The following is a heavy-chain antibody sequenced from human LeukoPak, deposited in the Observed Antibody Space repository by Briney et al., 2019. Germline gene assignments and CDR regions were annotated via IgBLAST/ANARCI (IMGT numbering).Heavy chain of an antibody. CDR2: MNPNSGNT. J-gene: IGHJ4*02. CDR1: GYTFTSYD. V-gene: IGHV1-8*01. CDR3: ARGRKPGAGLLLVY. Sequence: ASVKVSCKASGYTFTSYDINWVRLATGQGLEWMGWMNPNSGNTGYAQKFQGRVTMTRNTSISTAYMEMSSLRSEDTAVYYCARGRKPGAGLLLVYWGQGTLVTVSS. D-gene: IGHD2-8*02.